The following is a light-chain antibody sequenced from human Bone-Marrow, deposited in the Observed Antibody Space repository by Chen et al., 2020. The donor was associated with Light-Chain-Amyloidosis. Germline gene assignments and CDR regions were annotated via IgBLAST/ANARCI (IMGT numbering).Light chain of an antibody. CDR3: QSYQGSSQGV. J-gene: IGLJ3*02. Sequence: NFMLTQPHSVSESPGKTVIISCTRSSGRIATIYVQWYQQRPGSSPPTVIYEDDQRPSGVPDRFSGSIDRSSNSASLTISGLKAEDEADYYCQSYQGSSQGVFGGGTKLTVL. CDR2: EDD. CDR1: SGRIATIY. V-gene: IGLV6-57*01.